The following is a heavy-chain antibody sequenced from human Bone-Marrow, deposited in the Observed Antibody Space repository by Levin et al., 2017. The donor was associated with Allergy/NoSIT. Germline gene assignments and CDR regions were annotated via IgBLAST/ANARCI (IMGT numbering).Heavy chain of an antibody. J-gene: IGHJ3*02. CDR3: ARQYHDLLSGFRSYFFDI. CDR1: GYSFVDYW. V-gene: IGHV5-51*01. D-gene: IGHD3-3*01. Sequence: GESLKISCKASGYSFVDYWIGWVRQMPGKGLEWMAVIYPGDSDTRFSPSFQGQVTISADKSITTAFLQWNSLKASDSALYYCARQYHDLLSGFRSYFFDIWGQGTMVTVSS. CDR2: IYPGDSDT.